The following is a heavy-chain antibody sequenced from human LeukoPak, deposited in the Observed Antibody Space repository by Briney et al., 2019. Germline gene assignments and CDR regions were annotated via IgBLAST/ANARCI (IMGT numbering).Heavy chain of an antibody. J-gene: IGHJ6*03. CDR2: IYYSGST. CDR3: TRGSIAYYYMDV. Sequence: SETLSLTCTVSGDSITSSSYSWDWIRQPPGKGLEWIGNIYYSGSTNYNPSLKSRVTISVDTSKNQFSLKLSSVTAADTAVYYCTRGSIAYYYMDVWGKGTTVTISS. D-gene: IGHD3-22*01. CDR1: GDSITSSSYS. V-gene: IGHV4-61*05.